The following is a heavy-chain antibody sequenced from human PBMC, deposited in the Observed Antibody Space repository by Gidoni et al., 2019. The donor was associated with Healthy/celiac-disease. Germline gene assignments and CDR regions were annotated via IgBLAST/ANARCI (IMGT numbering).Heavy chain of an antibody. CDR3: ARDVRYGSGSHFDY. D-gene: IGHD3-10*01. CDR2: IIPLFGTA. CDR1: GGTFSRYA. V-gene: IGHV1-69*01. Sequence: GSSVKVSCKASGGTFSRYAISWVRQAPGQGLEWMGGIIPLFGTANYAQKFQGRVTITADESTSTAYMELSSLRSEDTAVYYCARDVRYGSGSHFDYWGQGTLVTVSS. J-gene: IGHJ4*02.